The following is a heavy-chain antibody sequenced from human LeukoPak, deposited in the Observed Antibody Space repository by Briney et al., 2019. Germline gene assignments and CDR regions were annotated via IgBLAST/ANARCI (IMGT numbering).Heavy chain of an antibody. CDR3: TCGSGWYSPDY. D-gene: IGHD6-19*01. CDR2: IRGKANSYAT. J-gene: IGHJ4*02. Sequence: GGSLRLSCAASGFTFSDSVMHWVRQASGKGLEWVGRIRGKANSYATVYAASVKGRFTISRDDSKNTEYLQMNSLKIEDTAVYYCTCGSGWYSPDYWGQGTLVTVSS. CDR1: GFTFSDSV. V-gene: IGHV3-73*01.